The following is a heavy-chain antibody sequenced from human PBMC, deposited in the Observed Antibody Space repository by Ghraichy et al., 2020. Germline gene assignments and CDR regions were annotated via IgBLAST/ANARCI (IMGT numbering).Heavy chain of an antibody. CDR1: GGSISSSSYY. Sequence: SETLSLTCTVSGGSISSSSYYWGWIRQSPGKGLEWIGSIYYSGSTYYNPSLKSRVTISVDTSKNQFSLKLSSVTAADTAVYYCASVVVVAALRYFQHWGQGTLVTV. J-gene: IGHJ1*01. D-gene: IGHD2-15*01. CDR3: ASVVVVAALRYFQH. V-gene: IGHV4-39*01. CDR2: IYYSGST.